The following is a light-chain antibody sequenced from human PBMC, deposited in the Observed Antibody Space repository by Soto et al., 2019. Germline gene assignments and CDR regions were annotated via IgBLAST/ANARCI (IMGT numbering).Light chain of an antibody. V-gene: IGKV3-15*01. J-gene: IGKJ1*01. CDR3: QQYNNWPRT. Sequence: EIVMTQSPASLSVSPGERATLSCRASQSVSSNLAWYQQKPGQAPRLLIYGASTGATGVPARFSGSGSGTDFTLTISSLQSEDFAVYYCQQYNNWPRTFGQGIKVDIK. CDR1: QSVSSN. CDR2: GAS.